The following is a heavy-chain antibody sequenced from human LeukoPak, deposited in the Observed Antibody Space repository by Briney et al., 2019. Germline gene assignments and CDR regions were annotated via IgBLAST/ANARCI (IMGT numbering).Heavy chain of an antibody. V-gene: IGHV3-74*01. J-gene: IGHJ4*02. CDR2: INGDGSST. CDR3: ARTSEGGYFDY. CDR1: GFTFSNYW. Sequence: GGSLRLSCAVSGFTFSNYWMHWVRQAPGKGLMWVSRINGDGSSTTYADSLKGRFTISRDNAKNTLYLQMNSLRAEDTAVYYCARTSEGGYFDYWGQGAVVTVSS.